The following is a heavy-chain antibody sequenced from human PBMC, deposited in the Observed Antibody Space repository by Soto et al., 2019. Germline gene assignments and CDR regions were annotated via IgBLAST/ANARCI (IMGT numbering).Heavy chain of an antibody. CDR2: INLSDGNR. V-gene: IGHV1-18*01. Sequence: QIQLVQSGAEWRKPGASVKVSCKASGYSFSFYGINWVRQAPGQGLEWMGWINLSDGNRNFAQKFEDRVTMTTATSXXTVFLELRSLKSDDTAIYYCARDRLRGYDSSGFYSWGQGTMVTVSS. CDR3: ARDRLRGYDSSGFYS. CDR1: GYSFSFYG. J-gene: IGHJ4*02. D-gene: IGHD3-22*01.